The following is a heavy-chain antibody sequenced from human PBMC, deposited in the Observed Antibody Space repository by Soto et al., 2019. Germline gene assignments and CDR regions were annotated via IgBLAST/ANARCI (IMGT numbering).Heavy chain of an antibody. V-gene: IGHV3-33*01. Sequence: AGGSLRLSCAASGFTFSSYGMHWVRQAPGKGLEWVAVIWYDGSNKYYADSVKGRFTISRDNSKNTLYLQMNSLRAEDTAVYYCARDVHYYYYGMDVWGQGTTVTVSS. CDR1: GFTFSSYG. CDR3: ARDVHYYYYGMDV. CDR2: IWYDGSNK. J-gene: IGHJ6*02.